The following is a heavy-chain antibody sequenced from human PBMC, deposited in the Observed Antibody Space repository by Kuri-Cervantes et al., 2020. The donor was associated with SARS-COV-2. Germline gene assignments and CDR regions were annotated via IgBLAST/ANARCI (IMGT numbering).Heavy chain of an antibody. CDR1: GFTFTSSA. Sequence: SVKVSCKASGFTFTSSAVQWVRQARGQRLEWIGWIVVGSGNTNYAQKFQERVTITRDMSTSTAYMELSSLRSEDTAVYYCARHDRGNDGGGRSTTFGAYRPLDYWGQGTLVTVSS. V-gene: IGHV1-58*01. CDR3: ARHDRGNDGGGRSTTFGAYRPLDY. D-gene: IGHD3-3*01. J-gene: IGHJ4*02. CDR2: IVVGSGNT.